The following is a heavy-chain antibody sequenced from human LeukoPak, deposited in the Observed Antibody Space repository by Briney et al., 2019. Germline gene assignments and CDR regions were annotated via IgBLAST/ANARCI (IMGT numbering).Heavy chain of an antibody. J-gene: IGHJ4*02. V-gene: IGHV3-33*06. D-gene: IGHD3-10*01. CDR3: AKPYYYGSGSYYADFDY. CDR1: GFTFSSYG. CDR2: IWYDGSNK. Sequence: GGSLRLSCAAPGFTFSSYGMHWVRQAPGKGLEWVAVIWYDGSNKYYADSVKGRFTISRDNSKNTLYLQMNSLRAEDTAVYYCAKPYYYGSGSYYADFDYWGQGTLVTVSS.